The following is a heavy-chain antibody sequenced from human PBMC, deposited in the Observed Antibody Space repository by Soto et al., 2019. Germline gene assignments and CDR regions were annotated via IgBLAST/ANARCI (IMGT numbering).Heavy chain of an antibody. D-gene: IGHD1-7*01. CDR1: GYTFTGYY. CDR2: IDPDSGAT. J-gene: IGHJ4*02. V-gene: IGHV1-2*02. CDR3: AREFSPILNYPSHD. Sequence: GASVKVSCKASGYTFTGYYMHWVRQAPGQGLEWMGWIDPDSGATKYAQKFQDRVTMTRDTSISTAYMELSRLRSDATAVFYCAREFSPILNYPSHDWGRGTLVTVSS.